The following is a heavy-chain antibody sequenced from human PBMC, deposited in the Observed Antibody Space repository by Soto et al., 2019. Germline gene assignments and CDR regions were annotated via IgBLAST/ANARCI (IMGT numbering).Heavy chain of an antibody. CDR2: IYYTGAT. Sequence: QVELQESGPRLVKSSGTLSLTCEVSSGSISTGNWWSWVRQPPGKGLEWIGEIYYTGATNYNPSLKSRGTMTIDKSKAQFSLILTSATAADTAVYYCARVFSSGSGWMYYFDFWGQGILVSVSS. V-gene: IGHV4-4*02. J-gene: IGHJ4*02. CDR3: ARVFSSGSGWMYYFDF. CDR1: SGSISTGNW. D-gene: IGHD6-25*01.